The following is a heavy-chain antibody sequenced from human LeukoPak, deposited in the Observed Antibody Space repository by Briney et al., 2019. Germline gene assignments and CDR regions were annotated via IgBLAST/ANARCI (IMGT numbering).Heavy chain of an antibody. J-gene: IGHJ4*02. Sequence: SETLSLTCIVSGGSINSYYWSWIRQPPGKGLEWIGYVYNTGSTNYNPSLKSRLTISADTSKSQFSLKLSSVTAADTAVYYCARRPDDYDYFDYWGQGILVTVSS. CDR2: VYNTGST. CDR1: GGSINSYY. V-gene: IGHV4-59*08. D-gene: IGHD4-17*01. CDR3: ARRPDDYDYFDY.